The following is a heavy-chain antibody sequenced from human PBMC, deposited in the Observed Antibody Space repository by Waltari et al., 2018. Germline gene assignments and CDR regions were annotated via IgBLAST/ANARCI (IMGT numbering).Heavy chain of an antibody. J-gene: IGHJ3*02. D-gene: IGHD2-2*01. V-gene: IGHV4-34*02. CDR3: AREGVYCSSTTCSPDGFDI. Sequence: QVHLQQWGAGLLKPSETLSLTCAVYGGSFSSYYWPWIRQPPGKGLEWIGEINHSGSTNYNPYLKSRVTISVDTYRKQFSLKLSSVTVADTAVYYCAREGVYCSSTTCSPDGFDIWGQGTMVTVSS. CDR2: INHSGST. CDR1: GGSFSSYY.